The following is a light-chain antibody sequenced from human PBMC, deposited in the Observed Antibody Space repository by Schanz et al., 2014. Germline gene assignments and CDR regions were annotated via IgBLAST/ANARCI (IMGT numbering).Light chain of an antibody. CDR2: GAS. Sequence: EIVMTQSPATLSVSPGERATLSCRASHSVSSYLAWYQQKPGQAPRLLIYGASTRATGIPDRFSGSGSGTDFTLTISRLEPEDFAVYYCQQYGSPWTFGQGTKVEIK. J-gene: IGKJ1*01. V-gene: IGKV3-20*01. CDR1: HSVSSY. CDR3: QQYGSPWT.